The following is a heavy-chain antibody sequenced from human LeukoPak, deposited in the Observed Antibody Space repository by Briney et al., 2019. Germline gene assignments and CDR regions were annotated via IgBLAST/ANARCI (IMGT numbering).Heavy chain of an antibody. CDR3: ARVVTRTYYMDA. Sequence: GASVKVSCKASGGTFSSYAISWVRQAPGQGLEWMGGIIPIFGTANYAQKFQGRVTITADESTSTAYMELSSLRSEDTAVYYCARVVTRTYYMDAWGKGTTVTVSS. V-gene: IGHV1-69*13. J-gene: IGHJ6*03. CDR2: IIPIFGTA. D-gene: IGHD2-2*01. CDR1: GGTFSSYA.